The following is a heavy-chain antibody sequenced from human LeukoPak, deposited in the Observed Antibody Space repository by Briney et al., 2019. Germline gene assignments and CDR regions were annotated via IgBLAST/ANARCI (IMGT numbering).Heavy chain of an antibody. J-gene: IGHJ3*02. CDR3: ARASGSDAFDI. V-gene: IGHV4-34*01. CDR2: INHSGST. CDR1: GGSFSGYY. Sequence: SETLSLTCAVYGGSFSGYYWSWIRQPPGKGLEWIGEINHSGSTNYNPSLKSRVTISVDTSKNQFSLKLSSVTAADTAVYYCARASGSDAFDIWGQGTMVTVSS. D-gene: IGHD6-19*01.